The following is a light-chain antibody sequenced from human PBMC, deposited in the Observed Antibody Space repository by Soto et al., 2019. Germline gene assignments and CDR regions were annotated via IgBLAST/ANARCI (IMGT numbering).Light chain of an antibody. CDR2: KAS. J-gene: IGKJ1*01. Sequence: IQMTQSPSSLSASTGDRVTITCRASQGISSYLAWYQQKPGKAPKLLIYKASTLKSGVPSRFSGSGSGTEFTLTISSLQPDDFATYYCQHYNSYSEAFGQGTKVDIK. V-gene: IGKV1-5*03. CDR3: QHYNSYSEA. CDR1: QGISSY.